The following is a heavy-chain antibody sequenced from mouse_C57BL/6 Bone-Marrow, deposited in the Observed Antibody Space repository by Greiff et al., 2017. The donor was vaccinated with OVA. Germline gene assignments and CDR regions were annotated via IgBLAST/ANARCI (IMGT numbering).Heavy chain of an antibody. Sequence: DVMLVESGGGLVQSGRSLRLSCATSGFTFSDFYMEWVRQAPGKGLEWIAASRNKANDYTTEYSASVKGRFIVSRDTSPSILYLQMNALRAEDTAIYYCARDDYYWYFDVWGTGTTVTVSS. V-gene: IGHV7-1*01. CDR3: ARDDYYWYFDV. CDR1: GFTFSDFY. J-gene: IGHJ1*03. CDR2: SRNKANDYTT.